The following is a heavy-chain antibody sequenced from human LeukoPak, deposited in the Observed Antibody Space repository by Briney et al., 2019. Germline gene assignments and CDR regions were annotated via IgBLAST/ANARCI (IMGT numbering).Heavy chain of an antibody. CDR2: TSGSGGTK. J-gene: IGHJ6*02. CDR3: ARGHFDWLLSDYYFYYGLDV. V-gene: IGHV3-23*01. CDR1: GFTFSSYA. Sequence: PGGSLRLSCAASGFTFSSYAMSWVRQAPGKGLEWVSVTSGSGGTKYYADSVKGRLTISRDNSKETLYLQMNSLRAEDTAVYYCARGHFDWLLSDYYFYYGLDVWGQGTTVTVSS. D-gene: IGHD3-9*01.